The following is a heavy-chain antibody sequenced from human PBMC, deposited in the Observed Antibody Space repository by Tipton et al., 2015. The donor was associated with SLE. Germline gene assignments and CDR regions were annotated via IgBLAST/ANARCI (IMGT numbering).Heavy chain of an antibody. J-gene: IGHJ6*03. CDR1: GFTFSSYA. V-gene: IGHV3-23*03. CDR3: AKRRDHYMDV. CDR2: IYSGGSST. Sequence: GSLRLSCAASGFTFSSYAMSWVRQAPGKGLEWVSVIYSGGSSTYYADSVKGRFTISRDNSKNTLYLQMNSLRAEDTAVYYCAKRRDHYMDVRGKGTTVTVSS.